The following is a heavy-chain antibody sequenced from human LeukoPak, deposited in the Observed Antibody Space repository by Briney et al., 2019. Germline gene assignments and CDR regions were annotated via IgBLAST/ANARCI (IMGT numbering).Heavy chain of an antibody. V-gene: IGHV3-7*03. CDR1: GVTLSSYA. D-gene: IGHD5-18*01. CDR2: IKQDGSEK. J-gene: IGHJ4*02. Sequence: GGSLRLSCAASGVTLSSYAMSWARQAPGKGLEWVANIKQDGSEKYYVDSVKGRFTISRDNAKNSLYLQMNSLRAEDTAVYYCARDLDKYGYSYGLDYWGQGTLVTVSS. CDR3: ARDLDKYGYSYGLDY.